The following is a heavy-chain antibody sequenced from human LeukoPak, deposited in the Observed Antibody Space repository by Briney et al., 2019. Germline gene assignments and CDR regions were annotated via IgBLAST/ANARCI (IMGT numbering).Heavy chain of an antibody. D-gene: IGHD3-22*01. J-gene: IGHJ4*02. CDR1: GLTFSAFG. Sequence: GESLRLSCVASGLTFSAFGMNWVRQAPGKGLEWVSYIGSGSSPIYYADSVKGRFTMSRDNAKNSLYLQMNSLRDEDAAVYYCARASRSGYDSWGQGTLVTVSS. CDR3: ARASRSGYDS. CDR2: IGSGSSPI. V-gene: IGHV3-48*02.